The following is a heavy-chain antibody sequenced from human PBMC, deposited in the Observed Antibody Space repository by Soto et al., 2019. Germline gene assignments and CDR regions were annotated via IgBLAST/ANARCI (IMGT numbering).Heavy chain of an antibody. D-gene: IGHD6-13*01. Sequence: SETLSLTCTVSGGSISSYYWSWIRQPPGKGVEWIGYIYYSGSTNYNPSLKSRVTISIDTSKNQFSLELSSVTAADTAVYYCAAGYSSSWYVYWGQGTLVTVSS. V-gene: IGHV4-59*01. CDR1: GGSISSYY. J-gene: IGHJ4*02. CDR3: AAGYSSSWYVY. CDR2: IYYSGST.